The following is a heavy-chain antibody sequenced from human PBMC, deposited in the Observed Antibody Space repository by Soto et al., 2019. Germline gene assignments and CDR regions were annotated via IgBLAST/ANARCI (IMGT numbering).Heavy chain of an antibody. CDR1: GGTFSSYT. CDR3: ARDHCSSTSCGGFDP. J-gene: IGHJ5*02. V-gene: IGHV1-69*04. Sequence: ASVKVSCKASGGTFSSYTISWVLQAPGQGLEWMGRIIPILGIANYAQKFQGRVTITADKSTSTAYMELSSLRSEDTAVYYCARDHCSSTSCGGFDPWGQGTLVTVSS. CDR2: IIPILGIA. D-gene: IGHD2-2*01.